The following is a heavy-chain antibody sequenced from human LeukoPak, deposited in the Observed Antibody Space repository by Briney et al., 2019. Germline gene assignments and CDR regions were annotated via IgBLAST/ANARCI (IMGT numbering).Heavy chain of an antibody. CDR1: GFTVSSNY. J-gene: IGHJ4*02. CDR3: ARNSYGLSHYFDY. CDR2: IYSGGST. D-gene: IGHD5-18*01. Sequence: GRPLRLFCGASGFTVSSNYMRWVRQAPGKGLEGGSIIYSGGSTYYADSVKGRFTISRDNSKNTLYLQMNSLRAEDTAVYYCARNSYGLSHYFDYWGQGTLVTVSS. V-gene: IGHV3-66*01.